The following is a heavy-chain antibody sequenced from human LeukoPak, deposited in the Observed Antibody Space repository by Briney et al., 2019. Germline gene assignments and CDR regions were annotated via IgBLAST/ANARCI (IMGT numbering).Heavy chain of an antibody. CDR3: ARDRRSDCTNGVCSVDFDY. CDR2: ISSSSSYI. CDR1: GFTFSSYS. D-gene: IGHD2-8*01. Sequence: GGSLRLSCAASGFTFSSYSMNWVRQAPGKGLEWASSISSSSSYIYYADSVKGRFTISRDNAKNSLYLQMNSLRAEDTAVYYCARDRRSDCTNGVCSVDFDYWGQGTLVTVSS. V-gene: IGHV3-21*01. J-gene: IGHJ4*02.